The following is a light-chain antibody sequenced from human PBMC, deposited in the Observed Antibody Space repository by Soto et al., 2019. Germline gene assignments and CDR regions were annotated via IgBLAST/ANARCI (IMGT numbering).Light chain of an antibody. CDR1: KLGDKY. CDR3: QAWDSSAYV. CDR2: QDS. V-gene: IGLV3-1*01. Sequence: SYELTQPPSVSVSPGQTASITCSGDKLGDKYACWYQQKPGQSPVLVIYQDSKRPSGIPERFSGSNSGITATLTISGTQAMDEADYYCQAWDSSAYVFGTGTKLTVL. J-gene: IGLJ1*01.